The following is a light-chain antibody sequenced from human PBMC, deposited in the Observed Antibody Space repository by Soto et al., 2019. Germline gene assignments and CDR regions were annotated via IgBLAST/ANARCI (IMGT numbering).Light chain of an antibody. Sequence: NFMLTQPHSVSESPGKTVTISCTRSSGSIASNYVQWYQQRPGSAPTTVIYEDNQRPSGVPDRFSGSIDSSSNSASLTISGLKTEDEADYNCQSYDSRNQNWGFGGGTKLTFL. CDR3: QSYDSRNQNWG. CDR1: SGSIASNY. J-gene: IGLJ3*02. V-gene: IGLV6-57*04. CDR2: EDN.